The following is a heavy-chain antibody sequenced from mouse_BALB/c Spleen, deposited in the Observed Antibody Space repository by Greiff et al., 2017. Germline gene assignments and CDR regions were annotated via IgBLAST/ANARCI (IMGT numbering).Heavy chain of an antibody. CDR2: ISSGSSTI. J-gene: IGHJ4*01. CDR1: GFTFSSFG. D-gene: IGHD2-4*01. Sequence: EVKLMESGGGLVKPGGSRKLSCAASGFTFSSFGMHWVRQAPEKGLEWVAYISSGSSTIYYADTVKGRFTISRDNPKNTLFLQMTSLRSEDTAMYYCARKIYYDYDVAMDYWGQGTSVTVSS. V-gene: IGHV5-17*02. CDR3: ARKIYYDYDVAMDY.